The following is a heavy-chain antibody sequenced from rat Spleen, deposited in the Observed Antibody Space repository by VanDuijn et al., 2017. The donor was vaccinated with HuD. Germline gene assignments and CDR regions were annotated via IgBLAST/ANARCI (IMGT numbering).Heavy chain of an antibody. V-gene: IGHV2-45*01. Sequence: QVQLMESGPGLVQPSETLSLTCTVSGFSLTNYNVHWVRQPPGKGLEWMGVMWSGGSTDYNSALKSRLSISRDTSKNQVFLKMNSLQTEDTATYYCARVGYSSYVRYFDYWGHGVMVTVSS. J-gene: IGHJ2*01. CDR3: ARVGYSSYVRYFDY. D-gene: IGHD1-2*01. CDR1: GFSLTNYN. CDR2: MWSGGST.